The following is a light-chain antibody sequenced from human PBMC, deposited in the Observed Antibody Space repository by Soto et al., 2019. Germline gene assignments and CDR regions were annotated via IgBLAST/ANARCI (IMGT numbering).Light chain of an antibody. CDR3: SSYSTTRTLV. V-gene: IGLV2-14*01. CDR1: SSDVGGNDY. Sequence: QSVLTQPASVSGSPGQSVTISCTGASSDVGGNDYVSWYQQHPGKAPKLILYEVNNRPSGVSNHFSGSKSGNTASLIISGLQAEDEADYYCSSYSTTRTLVFGSGTKVTV. CDR2: EVN. J-gene: IGLJ1*01.